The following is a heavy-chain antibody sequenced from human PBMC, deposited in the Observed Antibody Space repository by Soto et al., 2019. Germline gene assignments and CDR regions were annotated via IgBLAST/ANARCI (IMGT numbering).Heavy chain of an antibody. CDR2: ISGSGDST. CDR1: GFTFSIYA. D-gene: IGHD1-7*01. J-gene: IGHJ4*02. Sequence: EVQLLESGGGLVQPGGSLRLSCAASGFTFSIYAMTWVRQAPGKGLEWVSAISGSGDSTYYADSVKGRFTISRDNSKNTLYLQMNSLRADDTAVYYCAKAPLGTGTPRGEFDYWGQGTLVTVSS. V-gene: IGHV3-23*01. CDR3: AKAPLGTGTPRGEFDY.